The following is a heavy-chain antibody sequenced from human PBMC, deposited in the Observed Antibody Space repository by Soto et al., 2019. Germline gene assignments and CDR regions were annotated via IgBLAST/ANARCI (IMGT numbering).Heavy chain of an antibody. CDR2: IYYSGST. Sequence: SETLSLTCTVSGGSISSSSYYWGWIRQPPGKGLEWIGSIYYSGSTYYNPSLKSRVTISVDTSKNQFSLKLSSVTAADTAVYYCARDNPDSSSSGLVSWHYDYWGQGTLVTVSS. D-gene: IGHD6-6*01. CDR1: GGSISSSSYY. J-gene: IGHJ4*02. CDR3: ARDNPDSSSSGLVSWHYDY. V-gene: IGHV4-39*02.